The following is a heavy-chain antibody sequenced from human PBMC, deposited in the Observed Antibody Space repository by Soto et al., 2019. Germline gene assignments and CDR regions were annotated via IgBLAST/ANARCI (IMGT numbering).Heavy chain of an antibody. V-gene: IGHV4-31*03. J-gene: IGHJ5*02. CDR3: ARDPAP. CDR2: IYNSGTT. CDR1: GGSITRGGYY. Sequence: QVQLQESGPGLVKPSETLSLTCTVSGGSITRGGYYWSWIRQHPGKGLEWIGYIYNSGTTYYNPSLRSRVTIAVNTSKNQCSLKLTSVTAADTAVYYCARDPAPWGQGTLVTVSS.